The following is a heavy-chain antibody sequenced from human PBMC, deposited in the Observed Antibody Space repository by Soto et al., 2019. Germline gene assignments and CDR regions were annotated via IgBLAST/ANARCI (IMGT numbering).Heavy chain of an antibody. CDR1: GGTFSNYA. V-gene: IGHV1-69*13. CDR3: ARGLVAVVGVGYYYYPMDV. D-gene: IGHD6-19*01. CDR2: IIPLFDTA. J-gene: IGHJ6*02. Sequence: SVKVSCKASGGTFSNYAVIWVRQAPGQGLQWMGGIIPLFDTANYAQKFQGRVTITADESTSTAYMGLSSLRSEDTAMYYCARGLVAVVGVGYYYYPMDVWGQGTTVTVSS.